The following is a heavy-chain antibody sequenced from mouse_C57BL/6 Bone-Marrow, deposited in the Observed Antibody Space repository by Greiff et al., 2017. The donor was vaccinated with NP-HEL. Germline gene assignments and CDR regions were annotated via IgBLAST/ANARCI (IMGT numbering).Heavy chain of an antibody. Sequence: VQLQQPGAELVRPGTSVKLSCKASGYTFTSYWMHWVKQRPGQGLEWIGVIDPSDSYTNYNQKFKGKATLTVDTSSSTAYMQLSSQTSEDSAVYDSARDRLGDVEYWGQGTTLTVSA. CDR3: ARDRLGDVEY. CDR2: IDPSDSYT. D-gene: IGHD4-1*01. V-gene: IGHV1-59*01. J-gene: IGHJ2*01. CDR1: GYTFTSYW.